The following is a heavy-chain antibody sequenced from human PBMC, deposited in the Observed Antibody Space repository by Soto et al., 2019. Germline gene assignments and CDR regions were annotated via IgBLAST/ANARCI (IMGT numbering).Heavy chain of an antibody. Sequence: QLQLQESGSGLVKPSQTLSLTCAVSGGSISSGGYSWSWIRQPPGKGLEWIGDIYHSGGTYYNPSLKSRVTISVDRSKNQFSLKLSSVTAADTAVYYCARDKFEGSGVSFFDYWGQGTLVTVSS. CDR1: GGSISSGGYS. CDR2: IYHSGGT. J-gene: IGHJ4*02. CDR3: ARDKFEGSGVSFFDY. D-gene: IGHD7-27*01. V-gene: IGHV4-30-2*01.